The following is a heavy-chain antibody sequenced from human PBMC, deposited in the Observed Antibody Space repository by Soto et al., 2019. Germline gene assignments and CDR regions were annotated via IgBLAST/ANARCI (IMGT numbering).Heavy chain of an antibody. J-gene: IGHJ6*02. CDR3: ARDEIRFSWAYGMDV. CDR2: ISYDGSNK. Sequence: QVQLVESGGGVVQPGRSLRLSCAASGFTFSSYAMHWVRQAPGKGLEWVAVISYDGSNKYYADSVKGRFTISRDNFKISLYLQMNILRAEDTAVYYCARDEIRFSWAYGMDVWGQGTTVTVSS. CDR1: GFTFSSYA. D-gene: IGHD3-3*01. V-gene: IGHV3-30-3*01.